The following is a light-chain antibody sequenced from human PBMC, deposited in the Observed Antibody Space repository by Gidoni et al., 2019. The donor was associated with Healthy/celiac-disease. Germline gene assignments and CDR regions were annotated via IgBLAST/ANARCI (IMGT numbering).Light chain of an antibody. CDR3: QQRSNWPPVT. J-gene: IGKJ3*01. Sequence: GERATLSCRASQSVSSYIAWYQQKPGQAPRLLIYDASNRATGIPARFSGSGSGTDFTLTISSLEPEDFAVYYCQQRSNWPPVTFGPGTKVDIK. V-gene: IGKV3-11*01. CDR2: DAS. CDR1: QSVSSY.